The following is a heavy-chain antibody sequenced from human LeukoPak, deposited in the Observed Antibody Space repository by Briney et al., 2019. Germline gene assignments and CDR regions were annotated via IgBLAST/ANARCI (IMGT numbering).Heavy chain of an antibody. CDR3: ARAPVTSCRGVYCYPFDY. D-gene: IGHD2-21*01. Sequence: GGSLRLSCAASGFPLSSYAMSWVRQASGKGLEWVSATSSSDPGTYYADSVRGRFTISRDNSKNTLYLQLNSLRVEDAGVYYCARAPVTSCRGVYCYPFDYRGQGTLVTVSS. CDR2: TSSSDPGT. CDR1: GFPLSSYA. V-gene: IGHV3-23*01. J-gene: IGHJ4*02.